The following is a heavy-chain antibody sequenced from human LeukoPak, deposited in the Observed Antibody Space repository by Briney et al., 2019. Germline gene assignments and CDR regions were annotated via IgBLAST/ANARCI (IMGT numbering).Heavy chain of an antibody. Sequence: GGSRRLSCAASGFTFSSYSMNWVRQAPGKGLAWVSSISDSSSYIYYADSVKGRFTISRDNAKNSLYLHMNSLRAEDTAVYYCAREGGWNLPTLVYWGQGTLVTVSS. J-gene: IGHJ4*02. CDR2: ISDSSSYI. V-gene: IGHV3-21*06. CDR1: GFTFSSYS. CDR3: AREGGWNLPTLVY. D-gene: IGHD2-15*01.